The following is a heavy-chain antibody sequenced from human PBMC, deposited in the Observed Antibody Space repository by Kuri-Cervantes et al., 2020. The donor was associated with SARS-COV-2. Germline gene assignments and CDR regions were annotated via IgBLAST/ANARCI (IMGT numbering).Heavy chain of an antibody. D-gene: IGHD4-17*01. Sequence: SETLSLTCTVSGGSISSSSYYWGWIRQPPGKGLEWIGSIYYSGSTYYNPSLKSRVTTSVDTSKNQFSLNLSSVTAADTAVYYCATYGEAFDIWGQRTMVTVSS. J-gene: IGHJ3*02. V-gene: IGHV4-39*01. CDR3: ATYGEAFDI. CDR2: IYYSGST. CDR1: GGSISSSSYY.